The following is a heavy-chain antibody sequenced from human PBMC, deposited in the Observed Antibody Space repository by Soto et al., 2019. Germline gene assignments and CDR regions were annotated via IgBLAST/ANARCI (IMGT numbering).Heavy chain of an antibody. J-gene: IGHJ4*02. CDR1: GFTFSDYY. Sequence: QVQLVESGGGLVKPGGSLRLSCAASGFTFSDYYMSWIRQAPGKGLEGVSYISSSSSYTNYADSVKGRFTISRDNAKNSLYLQMNSLRAEDTAVYYCARDDPMTRFDYWGQGTLVTVSS. CDR2: ISSSSSYT. V-gene: IGHV3-11*05. CDR3: ARDDPMTRFDY.